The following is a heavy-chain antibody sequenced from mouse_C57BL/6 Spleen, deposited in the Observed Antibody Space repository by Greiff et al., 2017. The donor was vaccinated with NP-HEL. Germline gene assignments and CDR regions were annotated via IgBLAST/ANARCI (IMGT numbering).Heavy chain of an antibody. CDR1: GFTFSDYG. CDR2: ISSGSSTI. Sequence: DVKLVESGGGLVKPGGSLKLSCAASGFTFSDYGMHWVRQAPEKGLEWVAYISSGSSTIYYADTVKGRFTISRDNAKNTLFLQMTSLRSEDTAMYYCARGYYYGSSYGWYFDVWGTGTTVTVSS. CDR3: ARGYYYGSSYGWYFDV. D-gene: IGHD1-1*01. V-gene: IGHV5-17*01. J-gene: IGHJ1*03.